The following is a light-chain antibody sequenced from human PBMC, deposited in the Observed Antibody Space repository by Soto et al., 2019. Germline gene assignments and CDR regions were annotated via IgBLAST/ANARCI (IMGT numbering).Light chain of an antibody. CDR1: QRISSN. CDR3: QPYNDWPLT. J-gene: IGKJ2*01. Sequence: EIVMTQSPATLSVSPGERATLSCRASQRISSNLAWYQQKPGQAPRLLIYGASTRATGVPDRISGSGSGTEFTLTISTLQSEDFAVYYCQPYNDWPLTFGQGTKLEIK. V-gene: IGKV3-15*01. CDR2: GAS.